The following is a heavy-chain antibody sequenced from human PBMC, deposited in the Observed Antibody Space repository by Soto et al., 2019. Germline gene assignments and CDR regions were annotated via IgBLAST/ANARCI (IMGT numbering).Heavy chain of an antibody. V-gene: IGHV1-8*02. CDR1: GYTFNSYI. CDR2: MNPNSGNT. CDR3: ARDKVGAIDY. D-gene: IGHD1-26*01. J-gene: IGHJ4*02. Sequence: GASVKVSCKASGYTFNSYIFSWVRQAAGQGLEWMGWMNPNSGNTGYAQKFQGRVTMTRNTSISTAYMELSSLRSEDTAVYYCARDKVGAIDYWGQGTLVTVSS.